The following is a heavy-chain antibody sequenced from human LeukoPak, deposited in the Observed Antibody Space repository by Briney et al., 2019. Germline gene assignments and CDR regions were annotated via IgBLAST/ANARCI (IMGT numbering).Heavy chain of an antibody. CDR2: INHSGST. CDR1: GGSFSGYY. CDR3: ARVPSYDYVWGSYRYFDY. V-gene: IGHV4-34*01. Sequence: PSETLSLTCAVHGGSFSGYYWSWIRQPPGKGLEWIGEINHSGSTNSNPSLKSRVTISVDPSKNQFSLKLSSVTAADTAVYYCARVPSYDYVWGSYRYFDYWGQGTLVTVSS. D-gene: IGHD3-16*02. J-gene: IGHJ4*02.